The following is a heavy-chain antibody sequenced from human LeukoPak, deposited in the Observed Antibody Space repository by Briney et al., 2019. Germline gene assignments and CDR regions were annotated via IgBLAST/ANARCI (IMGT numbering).Heavy chain of an antibody. CDR1: GYSFTSYW. D-gene: IGHD1-26*01. J-gene: IGHJ4*02. CDR3: ARSNSGSYYDPFDY. Sequence: GESLKISCKGSGYSFTSYWIGWVRQMPREGLGWMGIIYPGDSDTRYSPSFKGQVTISADKSISTAYLQWSSLKASDTAMYYCARSNSGSYYDPFDYWGQGTLVTVSS. V-gene: IGHV5-51*01. CDR2: IYPGDSDT.